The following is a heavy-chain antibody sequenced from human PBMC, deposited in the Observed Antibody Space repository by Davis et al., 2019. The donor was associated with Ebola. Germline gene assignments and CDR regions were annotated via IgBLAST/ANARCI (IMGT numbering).Heavy chain of an antibody. D-gene: IGHD3-22*01. CDR3: ARDYYDSSGYFPDAFDI. Sequence: LSLTCAASGFTFSSYGMHWVRQAPGKGLEWVAVIWYDGSNKYYADSVKGRFTISRDNSKNTLYLQMNSLRAEDTAVYYCARDYYDSSGYFPDAFDIWGQGTMVTVSS. V-gene: IGHV3-33*08. J-gene: IGHJ3*02. CDR1: GFTFSSYG. CDR2: IWYDGSNK.